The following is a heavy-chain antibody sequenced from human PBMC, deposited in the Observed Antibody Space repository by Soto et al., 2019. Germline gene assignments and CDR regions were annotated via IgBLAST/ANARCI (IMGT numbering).Heavy chain of an antibody. CDR3: ARHPGLKMPEGIARPRSYYYYMDV. V-gene: IGHV5-51*01. Sequence: PGESLKISCKGSGYSFTSYWIGWVRQMPGNGLEWMGIIYPGDSDTRYSPSFQGQVTISADKSISTAYLQWSSLKASDTAMYYCARHPGLKMPEGIARPRSYYYYMDVWGKGTTVTVSS. CDR2: IYPGDSDT. D-gene: IGHD6-6*01. J-gene: IGHJ6*03. CDR1: GYSFTSYW.